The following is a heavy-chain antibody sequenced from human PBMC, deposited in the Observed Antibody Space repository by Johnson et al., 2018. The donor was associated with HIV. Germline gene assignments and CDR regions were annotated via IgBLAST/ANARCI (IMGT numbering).Heavy chain of an antibody. D-gene: IGHD7-27*01. Sequence: VLLVESGGGLVQPGRSLRLSCAPSGFTFDDYAMHWVRQAPGKGLEWVSGINWNGGSTGYADSVKGRFTISRDNAKNSLYLQMNSLRDEDTALYYCARIRPANWGVNDAFDIWGQGTMVTVSS. CDR1: GFTFDDYA. J-gene: IGHJ3*02. CDR2: INWNGGST. V-gene: IGHV3-20*04. CDR3: ARIRPANWGVNDAFDI.